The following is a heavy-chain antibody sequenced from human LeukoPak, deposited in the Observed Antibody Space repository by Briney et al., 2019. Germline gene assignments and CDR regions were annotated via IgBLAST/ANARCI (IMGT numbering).Heavy chain of an antibody. V-gene: IGHV4-59*01. D-gene: IGHD6-19*01. Sequence: SETLSLTCTVSGGSISSYYWSWIRQPPGKGLEWIGYIYYSGSTNYNPSLKSRVTISVDTSKNQFSLKLSSVTAADTAVYYCARGSGWSYAYYYGMDVWGQGTTVTVSS. CDR3: ARGSGWSYAYYYGMDV. CDR1: GGSISSYY. CDR2: IYYSGST. J-gene: IGHJ6*02.